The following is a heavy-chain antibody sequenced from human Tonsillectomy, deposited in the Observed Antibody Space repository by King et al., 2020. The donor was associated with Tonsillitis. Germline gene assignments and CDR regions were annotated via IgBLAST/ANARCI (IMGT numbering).Heavy chain of an antibody. CDR2: RSGGGGST. CDR3: AKDSSEADLWGA. J-gene: IGHJ5*02. CDR1: GFTFSSCA. D-gene: IGHD3-16*01. V-gene: IGHV3-23*04. Sequence: VQLVESGGGLVQPGGSLRLSCTASGFTFSSCAMSWVRQAPGKGLEWVSGRSGGGGSTYYADSVNGRFTISRVNSKKQLCLQMNSPRVEDRAVYYCAKDSSEADLWGAWGQGTLVTVSS.